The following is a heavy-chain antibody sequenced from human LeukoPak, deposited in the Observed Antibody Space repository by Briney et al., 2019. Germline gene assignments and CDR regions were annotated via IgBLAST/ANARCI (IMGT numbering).Heavy chain of an antibody. V-gene: IGHV1-2*02. J-gene: IGHJ4*02. CDR2: INPNSGGT. CDR3: ARELITMIAEGDY. Sequence: ASVKVSCKASGYTFTGYYMHWVRQAPGQGLEWMGWINPNSGGTNYAQKFQGRVTMTRDTSISTAYMELSRLRSDDTAVYYCARELITMIAEGDYWGQGTLVTVSS. D-gene: IGHD3-22*01. CDR1: GYTFTGYY.